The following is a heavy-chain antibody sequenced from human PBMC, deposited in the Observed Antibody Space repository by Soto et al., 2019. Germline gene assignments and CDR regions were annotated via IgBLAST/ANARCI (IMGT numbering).Heavy chain of an antibody. Sequence: QVQLVESGGGVVQPGRSLRLSCAASGFTFSSYAMHWVRQAPGKGLEWVAVISYDGSIKYYADSVKGRFTISRDNSKNTLYLQMNSLRAEDTAVYYCASADYGGDYFDYWGQGTLVTVSS. CDR1: GFTFSSYA. CDR3: ASADYGGDYFDY. V-gene: IGHV3-30-3*01. J-gene: IGHJ4*02. D-gene: IGHD4-17*01. CDR2: ISYDGSIK.